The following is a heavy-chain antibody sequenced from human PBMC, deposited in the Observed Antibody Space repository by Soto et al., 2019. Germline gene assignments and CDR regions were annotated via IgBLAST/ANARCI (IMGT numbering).Heavy chain of an antibody. CDR2: VYHTGRT. J-gene: IGHJ4*02. CDR3: ARDFAYFDS. Sequence: QVQLQESGPGLVKPSETLSLTCTVSGGSFKSGSYSWSWIRQPPGKGLEWIGYVYHTGRTSYNPSTKSRVSISMDTSKKQFSLNLDSVTADDTAVYFCARDFAYFDSWGQGTLVTVSS. D-gene: IGHD3-3*01. V-gene: IGHV4-61*01. CDR1: GGSFKSGSYS.